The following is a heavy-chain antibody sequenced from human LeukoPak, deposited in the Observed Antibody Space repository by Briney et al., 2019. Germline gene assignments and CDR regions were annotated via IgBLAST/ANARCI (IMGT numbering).Heavy chain of an antibody. CDR1: GGSISIYY. J-gene: IGHJ4*02. CDR3: ASRGSGNPYFDY. V-gene: IGHV4-59*01. Sequence: SETLSLTCTVSGGSISIYYWSRIRQPPGKGLEWIGNIYYSGSTNYNPSLKSRVTISVDTSKNQFSLRLSSVTAADTAVYYCASRGSGNPYFDYWGQGTLVTVSS. CDR2: IYYSGST. D-gene: IGHD1-26*01.